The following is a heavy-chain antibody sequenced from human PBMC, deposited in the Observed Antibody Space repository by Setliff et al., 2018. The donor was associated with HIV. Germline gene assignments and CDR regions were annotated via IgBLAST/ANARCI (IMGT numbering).Heavy chain of an antibody. CDR1: GGSLDNYY. D-gene: IGHD2-2*01. V-gene: IGHV4-34*01. CDR2: ITDGGDT. CDR3: ARGSSCSSSSCYLNYYYYYGVDV. Sequence: SETLSLTCAVYGGSLDNYYWTWIRQPPGRGLEWIGEITDGGDTAYNSSLQSRLTISLDTSKKQFALKLHSMTAADTAVYYCARGSSCSSSSCYLNYYYYYGVDVWGPGTAVTVSS. J-gene: IGHJ6*02.